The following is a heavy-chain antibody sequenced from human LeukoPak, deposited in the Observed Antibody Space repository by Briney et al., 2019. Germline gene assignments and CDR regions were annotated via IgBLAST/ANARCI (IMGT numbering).Heavy chain of an antibody. V-gene: IGHV4-34*01. D-gene: IGHD3-22*01. CDR1: GGSFSGYY. CDR3: AREEDYDDSSGYYSNL. J-gene: IGHJ5*02. Sequence: SSETLSLTCAVYGGSFSGYYWSWIRQPPGKGLEWIGEINHSGSTNYNPSLKSRVTISVDTAKNQFSLKLSSVTAADTAVYYCAREEDYDDSSGYYSNLWGQGTLVTVSS. CDR2: INHSGST.